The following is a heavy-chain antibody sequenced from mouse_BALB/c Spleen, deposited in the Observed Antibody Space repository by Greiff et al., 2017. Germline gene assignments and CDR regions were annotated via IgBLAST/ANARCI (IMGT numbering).Heavy chain of an antibody. CDR3: ARDEGTARATFFFDY. D-gene: IGHD3-2*01. V-gene: IGHV2-9*02. Sequence: VKLMESGPGLVAPSQSLSITCTVSGFSLTSYGVHWVRQPPGKGLEWLGVIWAGGSTNYNSALMSRLSISKDNSKSQVFLKMNSLQTDDTAMYYCARDEGTARATFFFDYWGQGTTLTVSS. CDR1: GFSLTSYG. J-gene: IGHJ2*01. CDR2: IWAGGST.